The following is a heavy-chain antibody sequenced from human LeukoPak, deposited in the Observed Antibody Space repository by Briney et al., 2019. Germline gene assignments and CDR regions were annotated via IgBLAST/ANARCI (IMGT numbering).Heavy chain of an antibody. CDR1: GFTFSSYA. J-gene: IGHJ4*02. CDR2: ISYDGSNK. V-gene: IGHV3-30*04. Sequence: QSGGSLRLSCEASGFTFSSYAMHWVRQAPGKGLEWVAVISYDGSNKYYADSVKGRFTISRDNSKNTLYLQMNSLRAEDTAVYYCARGTDTKWLVVDYWGQGTLVTVSS. CDR3: ARGTDTKWLVVDY. D-gene: IGHD6-19*01.